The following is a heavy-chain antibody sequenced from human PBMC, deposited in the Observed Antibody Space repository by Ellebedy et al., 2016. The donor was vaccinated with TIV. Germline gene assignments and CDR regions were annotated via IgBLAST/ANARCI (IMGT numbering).Heavy chain of an antibody. CDR3: ATDGSYGDYLSPTHAFVM. D-gene: IGHD4-17*01. V-gene: IGHV3-7*01. CDR1: GFSFSSYW. J-gene: IGHJ3*02. Sequence: GESLKISCAASGFSFSSYWMTWVRQAPGKGLEWVANIRQDGSEKYYVDSVTGRSTISRDNAKNSLYLQMNSLRAEDTAVYYCATDGSYGDYLSPTHAFVMWGQGTLVTVSA. CDR2: IRQDGSEK.